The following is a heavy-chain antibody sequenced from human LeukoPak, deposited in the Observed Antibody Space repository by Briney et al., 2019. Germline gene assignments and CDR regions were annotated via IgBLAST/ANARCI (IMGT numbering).Heavy chain of an antibody. CDR1: GFTFSDYY. D-gene: IGHD3-10*01. CDR2: ISSSGSTI. CDR3: ATPYYYGSGSYYKAHWFDP. J-gene: IGHJ5*02. Sequence: GSLRLSCAASGFTFSDYYMSWIRQAPGKGLEWVSYISSSGSTIYYADSVKGRFTLSRDNDKNSLYLQMNSLRAEDTAVYYCATPYYYGSGSYYKAHWFDPWGQGTLVTVSS. V-gene: IGHV3-11*01.